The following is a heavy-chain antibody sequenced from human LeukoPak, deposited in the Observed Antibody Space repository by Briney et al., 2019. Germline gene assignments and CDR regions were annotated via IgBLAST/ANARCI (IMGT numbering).Heavy chain of an antibody. D-gene: IGHD3-22*01. V-gene: IGHV1-2*02. J-gene: IGHJ4*02. CDR2: INPNSGGT. Sequence: ASVKVSCKASGYTFTDYFIHWVRQAPGQGLEWMGWINPNSGGTNYAQKFQGRVTMTRDTSTSTVYMELRSLRSDDTAVYYCARDLTHRRNYDSSGYQIVPAFWGQGTLVTVSS. CDR3: ARDLTHRRNYDSSGYQIVPAF. CDR1: GYTFTDYF.